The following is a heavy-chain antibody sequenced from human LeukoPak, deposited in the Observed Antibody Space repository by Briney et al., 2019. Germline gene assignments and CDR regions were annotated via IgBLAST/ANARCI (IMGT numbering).Heavy chain of an antibody. V-gene: IGHV3-9*01. CDR1: GFTFDDYA. Sequence: PGGSLRLSCAASGFTFDDYAMHWVRQAPGKGLEWVSGITWNSDTIGYADSVKGRFTISRDNAKNSLCLQMNSLRAEDTALYYCAKDHLAVAGTAMRFEYWGQGTLVTVSS. CDR3: AKDHLAVAGTAMRFEY. CDR2: ITWNSDTI. D-gene: IGHD6-19*01. J-gene: IGHJ4*02.